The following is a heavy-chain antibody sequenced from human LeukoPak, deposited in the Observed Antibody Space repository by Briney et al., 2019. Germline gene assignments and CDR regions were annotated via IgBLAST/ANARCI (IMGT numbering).Heavy chain of an antibody. D-gene: IGHD2-2*01. J-gene: IGHJ3*02. CDR1: RFSFSNYA. CDR2: MWYDGSDK. Sequence: GGSLRLSCAASRFSFSNYAMHWVRQAPGKGQEWVAIMWYDGSDKYNGDSAKGRFTISRDNSENTLYLQMKSLRAEDTGVYYCARDSCSSISCPGHNAFDIWGQGTMVTVSS. V-gene: IGHV3-33*01. CDR3: ARDSCSSISCPGHNAFDI.